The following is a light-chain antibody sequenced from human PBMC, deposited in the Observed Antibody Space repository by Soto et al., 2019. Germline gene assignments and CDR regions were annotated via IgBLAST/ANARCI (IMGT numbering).Light chain of an antibody. V-gene: IGLV1-51*01. J-gene: IGLJ1*01. Sequence: QSVLTQPPSVSAAPGQKVTISCSGSSSNIGNNYVSWYQQLPGTAPKLLIYDNNKRPSGIPDRFSGSKSGTSATLGITGLLAGDEADYYCGTWDSSLSVSYVFGTGTEVTVL. CDR2: DNN. CDR3: GTWDSSLSVSYV. CDR1: SSNIGNNY.